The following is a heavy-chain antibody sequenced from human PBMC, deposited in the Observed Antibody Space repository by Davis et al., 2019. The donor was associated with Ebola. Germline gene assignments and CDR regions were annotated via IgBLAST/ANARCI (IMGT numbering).Heavy chain of an antibody. J-gene: IGHJ4*02. CDR1: GYTFTGYN. CDR3: ARGHNYGFEY. V-gene: IGHV1-2*06. CDR2: IISNSGGT. Sequence: ASVKVSCKASGYTFTGYNMHWVRQAPGQGLEWMGRIISNSGGTNYAQKFQGRVAGTRDTSISTAYMELSSLRSDDTAVYYCARGHNYGFEYWGQGALVTVSS. D-gene: IGHD5-18*01.